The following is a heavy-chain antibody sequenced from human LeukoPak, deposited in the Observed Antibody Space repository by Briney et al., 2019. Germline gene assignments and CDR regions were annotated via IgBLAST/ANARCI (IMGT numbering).Heavy chain of an antibody. V-gene: IGHV3-9*01. CDR2: ISWNSGSI. Sequence: PGGSLRLSCAASGFTFDDYAMHWVRQAPGKGLEWVSGISWNSGSIGYADSVKGRFTISRDNAKNSLYLQMNSLRAEDTALYYCAKVPSYRRQLVLPNWYFDLWGRGTLVTVSS. D-gene: IGHD6-13*01. CDR3: AKVPSYRRQLVLPNWYFDL. CDR1: GFTFDDYA. J-gene: IGHJ2*01.